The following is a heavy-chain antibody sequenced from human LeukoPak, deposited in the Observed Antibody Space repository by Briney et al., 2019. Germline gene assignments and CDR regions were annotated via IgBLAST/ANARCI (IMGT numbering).Heavy chain of an antibody. CDR3: ASPGIAAAAGY. Sequence: GGSLRLSCAASGFTFSSYAMHWVRQAPGKGLEWVAVISYDGSNKYYADSVKGRFTISRDNSKNTLYLQMNSLRAEDTAVYYCASPGIAAAAGYWGQGTLVTVSS. V-gene: IGHV3-30-3*01. CDR1: GFTFSSYA. D-gene: IGHD6-13*01. J-gene: IGHJ4*02. CDR2: ISYDGSNK.